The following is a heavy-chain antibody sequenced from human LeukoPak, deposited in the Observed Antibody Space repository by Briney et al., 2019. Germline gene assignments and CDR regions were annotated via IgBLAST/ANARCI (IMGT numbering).Heavy chain of an antibody. CDR3: ARDLAGYNSFDY. Sequence: PGGSLRLSCAASGFTVSSNYMSWVSQAPGKGLEWVSSIYSGGSTYYTDSVKGRFTISRDNSKNTLYLQMNSLRAEDTAVYYCARDLAGYNSFDYWGQGTLVTVSS. CDR2: IYSGGST. D-gene: IGHD5-24*01. J-gene: IGHJ4*02. CDR1: GFTVSSNY. V-gene: IGHV3-66*01.